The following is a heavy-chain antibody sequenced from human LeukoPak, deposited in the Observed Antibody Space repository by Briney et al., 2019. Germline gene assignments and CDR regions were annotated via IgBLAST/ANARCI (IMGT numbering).Heavy chain of an antibody. CDR1: GFTVSSNY. CDR2: IYSGGST. J-gene: IGHJ6*02. V-gene: IGHV3-66*01. Sequence: GGSLRLSCAASGFTVSSNYMSWVRQAPGKGLEWVSVIYSGGSTYYADSVKGRFTISRDNSKNTLYLQMNSLRAEDTAVYYCAKVVGDYYYYYAMDVWGQGTTVTVSS. D-gene: IGHD1-26*01. CDR3: AKVVGDYYYYYAMDV.